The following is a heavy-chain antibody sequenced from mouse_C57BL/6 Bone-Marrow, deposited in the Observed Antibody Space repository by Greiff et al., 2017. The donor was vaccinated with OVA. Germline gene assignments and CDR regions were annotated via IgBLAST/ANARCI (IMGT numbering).Heavy chain of an antibody. CDR3: ARPYGSSYGFAY. Sequence: VQLQESDAELVKPGASVKISCKVSGYTFTDHTIHWMKQRPEQSLEWIGYIYPRDGSTKYNEKFKGKATLTADKSSSTAYMQLNSLTSEDSAVYFCARPYGSSYGFAYWGQGTLVTVSA. CDR1: GYTFTDHT. J-gene: IGHJ3*01. V-gene: IGHV1-78*01. CDR2: IYPRDGST. D-gene: IGHD1-1*01.